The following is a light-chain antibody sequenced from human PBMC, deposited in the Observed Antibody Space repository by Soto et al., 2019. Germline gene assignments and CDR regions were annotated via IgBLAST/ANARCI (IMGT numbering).Light chain of an antibody. CDR2: WAS. CDR3: QQYYSTTNP. V-gene: IGKV4-1*01. J-gene: IGKJ2*01. Sequence: DIVMTQSPDSLAVSLGERATINCRSSQSILFTSNNKTSLGWYQQKPGQPPKLLIYWASIRESGVPDRFSGSGSRTDFSLTISSLQPEDVAVYYCQQYYSTTNPFGQGNKLEIK. CDR1: QSILFTSNNKTS.